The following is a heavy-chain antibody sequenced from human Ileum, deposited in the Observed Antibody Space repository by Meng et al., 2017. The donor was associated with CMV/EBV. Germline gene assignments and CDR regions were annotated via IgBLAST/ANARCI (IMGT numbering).Heavy chain of an antibody. J-gene: IGHJ4*02. V-gene: IGHV1-24*01. CDR2: FDPEDGET. CDR1: GYTLTELS. Sequence: ASVKVSCKVSGYTLTELSMHWVRQAPGKGLEWMGGFDPEDGETIYAQKFQGRVTMTRDTSISTAYMEVSRLKSDDTAVYYCSRVKQELLHAYWGQGTQVTSSS. D-gene: IGHD1-7*01. CDR3: SRVKQELLHAY.